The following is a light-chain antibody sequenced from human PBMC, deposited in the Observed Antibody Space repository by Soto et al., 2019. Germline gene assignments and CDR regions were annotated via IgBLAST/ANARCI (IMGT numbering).Light chain of an antibody. J-gene: IGLJ1*01. V-gene: IGLV2-14*01. CDR3: SSYRSSATPYV. CDR2: EVT. CDR1: SSDIGGYKY. Sequence: QSALTQPASVSGSPGQSITISCTGTSSDIGGYKYVSWYQHHPGKAPKLVIYEVTNRPSGISNRFSGSKFGNTASLTISGLQAEDEADYYCSSYRSSATPYVFGTGTKGTVL.